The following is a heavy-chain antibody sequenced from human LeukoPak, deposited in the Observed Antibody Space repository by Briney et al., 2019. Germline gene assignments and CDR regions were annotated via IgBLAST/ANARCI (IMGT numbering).Heavy chain of an antibody. CDR1: GGSISSSSYY. CDR3: ARLGIGVSGYYLLDY. D-gene: IGHD3-3*01. CDR2: IYYSEGT. J-gene: IGHJ4*02. V-gene: IGHV4-39*07. Sequence: SETLSLTCTVSGGSISSSSYYWGWIRQPPGKGLEWIGSIYYSEGTYQNPSLKSRVTISVDTSKNQFSLKLSSVTAADTAVYYCARLGIGVSGYYLLDYWGQGTLVTVSS.